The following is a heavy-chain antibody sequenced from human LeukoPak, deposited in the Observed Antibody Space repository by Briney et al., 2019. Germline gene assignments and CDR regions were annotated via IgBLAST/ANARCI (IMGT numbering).Heavy chain of an antibody. CDR2: INTNTGYS. CDR3: ARGNDYYGMDV. V-gene: IGHV7-4-1*02. CDR1: GYTFTSYA. Sequence: ASVKVSCKASGYTFTSYAMNWVRQAPGQGLEWMGWINTNTGYSTYAQGFTGRFVFSLDTSVSTAYLQISSLRAEDTAVYYCARGNDYYGMDVWGQGTTVTVSS. J-gene: IGHJ6*02.